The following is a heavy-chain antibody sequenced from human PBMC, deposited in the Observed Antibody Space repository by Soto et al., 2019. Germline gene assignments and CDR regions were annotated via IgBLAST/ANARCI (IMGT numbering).Heavy chain of an antibody. D-gene: IGHD3-9*01. V-gene: IGHV5-51*01. CDR2: IYPGDSDT. Sequence: PGESLKISCKGSGYSFTSYWIGWVRQMPGKGLEWMGIIYPGDSDTRYSPYFQGQVTISADKSISTAYLQWSSLKASDTAMYYCARAGHYDILTGYTAYGMDVWGQGTTVTVSS. CDR1: GYSFTSYW. J-gene: IGHJ6*02. CDR3: ARAGHYDILTGYTAYGMDV.